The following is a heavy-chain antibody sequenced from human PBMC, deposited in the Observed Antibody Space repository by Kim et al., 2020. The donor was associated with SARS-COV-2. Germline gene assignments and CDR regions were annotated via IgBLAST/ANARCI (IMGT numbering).Heavy chain of an antibody. V-gene: IGHV3-48*02. CDR2: STI. CDR3: ARVTYFDY. Sequence: STIYYADPVKGRFTISRDNAKNSLYLQMNSLRDEDTAVYYCARVTYFDYWGQGTLVTVSS. J-gene: IGHJ4*02.